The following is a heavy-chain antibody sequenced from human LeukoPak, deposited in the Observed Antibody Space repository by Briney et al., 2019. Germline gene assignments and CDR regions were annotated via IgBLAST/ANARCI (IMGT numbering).Heavy chain of an antibody. CDR1: GGSISSYY. CDR3: AGCGGDCYTYYYGMNV. CDR2: IYYSGST. J-gene: IGHJ6*02. D-gene: IGHD2-21*02. V-gene: IGHV4-59*08. Sequence: SETLSLTCTVSGGSISSYYWSWLRQPPGKGLEWIGYIYYSGSTNYNPSLKSRVTISVDTSKNQFSLKLTSVTAADTAVYYCAGCGGDCYTYYYGMNVWGQGTTVIVSS.